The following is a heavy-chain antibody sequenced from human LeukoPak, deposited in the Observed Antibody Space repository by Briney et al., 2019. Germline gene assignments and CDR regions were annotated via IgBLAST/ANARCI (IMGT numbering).Heavy chain of an antibody. J-gene: IGHJ4*02. V-gene: IGHV5-10-1*01. CDR3: ARLDYDILTGYGNIDY. Sequence: GESLKISCKGSRYSFTSYWINWVRQMPGKGLEWMGRIDPSDSYTNYSPSFQGHVTISADKSISTAYLQRSSLKASDTAMYYCARLDYDILTGYGNIDYWGQGTLVTVSS. CDR2: IDPSDSYT. D-gene: IGHD3-9*01. CDR1: RYSFTSYW.